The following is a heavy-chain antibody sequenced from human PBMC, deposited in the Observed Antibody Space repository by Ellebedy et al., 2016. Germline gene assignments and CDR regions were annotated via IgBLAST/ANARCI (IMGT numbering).Heavy chain of an antibody. V-gene: IGHV5-51*01. CDR2: IYPGDSDT. D-gene: IGHD3-22*01. CDR3: ARGFQAGKRSGYLNP. CDR1: GYSFTSYW. J-gene: IGHJ5*02. Sequence: GESLKISCKGSGYSFTSYWIGWVRQMPGKGLEWMGIIYPGDSDTRYSPSFQGQVTISADKSISTAYLQWSSLKASDTAMYYCARGFQAGKRSGYLNPWGQGTLVTVSS.